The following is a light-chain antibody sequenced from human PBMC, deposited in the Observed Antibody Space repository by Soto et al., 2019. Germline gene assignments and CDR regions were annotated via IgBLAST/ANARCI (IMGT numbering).Light chain of an antibody. Sequence: QPVLTQSPSASASLGASVKLTCTLSSGRSNYAIAWHQQQSEKGPRYLMKVNSDGSHSKGDGIPDRFSGSSSGAERYLSISSLQSEDEADYYCQTWATGSYVFGTGTKLTVL. V-gene: IGLV4-69*01. J-gene: IGLJ1*01. CDR1: SGRSNYA. CDR2: VNSDGSH. CDR3: QTWATGSYV.